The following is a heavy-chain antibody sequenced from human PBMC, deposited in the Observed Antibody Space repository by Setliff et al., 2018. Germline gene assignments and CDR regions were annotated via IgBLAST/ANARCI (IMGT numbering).Heavy chain of an antibody. V-gene: IGHV4-4*08. Sequence: SETLSLTCIVSADSMNSNFWTWIRRPPGKGLEWIGYIYPDGTTNYNPSLKSRMTISLDMSKNQFSLTLRSVTAADTAMYYCARGINSVSWTPKYWGRGTLVTVSS. CDR1: ADSMNSNF. J-gene: IGHJ4*02. CDR3: ARGINSVSWTPKY. D-gene: IGHD6-13*01. CDR2: IYPDGTT.